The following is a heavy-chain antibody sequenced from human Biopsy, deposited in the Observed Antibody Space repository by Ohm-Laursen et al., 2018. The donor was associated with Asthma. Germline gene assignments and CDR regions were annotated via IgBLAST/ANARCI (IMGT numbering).Heavy chain of an antibody. CDR2: MYYGETT. V-gene: IGHV4-39*07. CDR1: GASITSSAYY. Sequence: SQTLSLTCTVSGASITSSAYYWGWIRQPPGKGLEWIGSMYYGETTYYNPTLKNRVTISIDRSKNQFSLRLRSVTAADTAVYYCARGWNCGGDCYSLDYWGQGTLVTVSS. D-gene: IGHD2-21*02. J-gene: IGHJ4*02. CDR3: ARGWNCGGDCYSLDY.